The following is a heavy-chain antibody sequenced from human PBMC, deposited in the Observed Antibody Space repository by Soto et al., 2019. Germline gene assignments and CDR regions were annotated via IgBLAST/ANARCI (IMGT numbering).Heavy chain of an antibody. CDR3: ARGGGAWPPNDAFDI. CDR1: GFTFSSYA. J-gene: IGHJ3*02. Sequence: QVQLVESGGGVVQPGRSLRLSCAASGFTFSSYAMHWVRQAPGKGLEWVAVISYDGSNKYYADSVKGRFTISRDNSKNTLYLQMNSLRAEDTAVYYCARGGGAWPPNDAFDIWGQGTMVTVSS. CDR2: ISYDGSNK. V-gene: IGHV3-30-3*01. D-gene: IGHD3-16*01.